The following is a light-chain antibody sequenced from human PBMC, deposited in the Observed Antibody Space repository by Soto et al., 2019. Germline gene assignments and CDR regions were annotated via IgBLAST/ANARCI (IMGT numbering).Light chain of an antibody. J-gene: IGKJ1*01. CDR1: QSVSSNY. CDR2: GVS. CDR3: EQYGSSPRT. V-gene: IGKV3-20*01. Sequence: IVWTHSPCTLSLSPLERATLSFRASQSVSSNYFAWYQQKPGQAPRLLIYGVSSRATGIPDRFSGSGSGTDFTLTISRLEPEDFAVYYCEQYGSSPRTFGQGTKVDI.